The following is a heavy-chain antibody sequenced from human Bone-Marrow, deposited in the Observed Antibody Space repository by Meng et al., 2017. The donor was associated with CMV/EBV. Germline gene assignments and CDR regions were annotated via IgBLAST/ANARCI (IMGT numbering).Heavy chain of an antibody. CDR2: LSTYNSAT. V-gene: IGHV1-18*01. CDR3: ARGRRYCSRTICYYFDY. D-gene: IGHD2-2*01. Sequence: ASVKVSCKASDYTFTKYGITWMRQAPGQGLEWMGWLSTYNSATKYAQKVQGRVTMTTDTSTSTAYMELRSLRSEDTAVYYCARGRRYCSRTICYYFDYWDQGTLVTVSS. J-gene: IGHJ4*02. CDR1: DYTFTKYG.